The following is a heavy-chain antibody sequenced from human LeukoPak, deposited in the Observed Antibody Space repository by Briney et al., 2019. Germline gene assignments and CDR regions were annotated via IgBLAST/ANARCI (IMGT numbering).Heavy chain of an antibody. Sequence: GRSLRLSCAASGFTFSNYIMHWVRQAPGKGLDWVAVILEDGSYQYYADSVKGRFTISRDNSKNTLYLQMNSLRAEDTAVYYCARVTVTSFDYWGQGTLVTVSS. CDR3: ARVTVTSFDY. D-gene: IGHD4-17*01. J-gene: IGHJ4*02. CDR2: ILEDGSYQ. V-gene: IGHV3-30*04. CDR1: GFTFSNYI.